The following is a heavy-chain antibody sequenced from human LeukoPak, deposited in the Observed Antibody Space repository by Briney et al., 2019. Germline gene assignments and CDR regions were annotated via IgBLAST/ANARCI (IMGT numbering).Heavy chain of an antibody. J-gene: IGHJ4*02. D-gene: IGHD6-6*01. Sequence: GGSLRLSCAASGFTFSSYAMHWVRQAPGKGLEWVAVISYDGSNKYYADSVKGRFTISRDNSKNTLYLQMNSLRAEDTAVYYCASSGSVSNFDYWGQGTLVTASS. CDR2: ISYDGSNK. CDR1: GFTFSSYA. V-gene: IGHV3-30-3*01. CDR3: ASSGSVSNFDY.